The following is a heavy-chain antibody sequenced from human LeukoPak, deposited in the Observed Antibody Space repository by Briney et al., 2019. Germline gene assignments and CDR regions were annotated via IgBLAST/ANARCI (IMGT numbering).Heavy chain of an antibody. CDR2: ISYDGSNK. D-gene: IGHD4-17*01. V-gene: IGHV3-30*18. J-gene: IGHJ4*02. CDR3: AKGGTTVTAGVLFDY. CDR1: GFTFSSYG. Sequence: GRSLRLSCAASGFTFSSYGMHWVRQAPGKGLEWVAVISYDGSNKYYADSVKGRFTISRDNSKNTLYLQMNSLRAEDTAVYYCAKGGTTVTAGVLFDYWGQGTLVTVSS.